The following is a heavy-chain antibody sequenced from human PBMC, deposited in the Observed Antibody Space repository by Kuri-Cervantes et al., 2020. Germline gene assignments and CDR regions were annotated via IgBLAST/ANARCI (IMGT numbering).Heavy chain of an antibody. CDR3: AKGPRGHYYMDV. D-gene: IGHD3-10*01. J-gene: IGHJ6*03. V-gene: IGHV3-9*01. Sequence: SLKISCAASGFTFDDYAMHWVRQAPGKGLEWVSGISWNSGSIGYAGSVKGRFTISRDNAKNSLYLQMNSLRAEDTALYYCAKGPRGHYYMDVWGKGTTVTVSS. CDR2: ISWNSGSI. CDR1: GFTFDDYA.